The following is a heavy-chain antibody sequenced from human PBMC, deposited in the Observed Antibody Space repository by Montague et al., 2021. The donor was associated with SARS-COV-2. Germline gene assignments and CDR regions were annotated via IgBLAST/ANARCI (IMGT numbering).Heavy chain of an antibody. Sequence: CAISGDSVSSNSAAWSWIRQSPSRGLEWLGGTYYRSKWYNDYAVSVKSRITINPDTSKNQFSLQLNSVAPEDTTVYYCARDLKPPGDILTGYLPYYYYMDVWGKGTTVTVSS. D-gene: IGHD3-9*01. CDR2: TYYRSKWYN. CDR3: ARDLKPPGDILTGYLPYYYYMDV. J-gene: IGHJ6*03. CDR1: GDSVSSNSAA. V-gene: IGHV6-1*01.